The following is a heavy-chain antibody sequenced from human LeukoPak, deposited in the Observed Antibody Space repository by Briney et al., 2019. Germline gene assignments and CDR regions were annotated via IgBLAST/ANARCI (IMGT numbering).Heavy chain of an antibody. J-gene: IGHJ4*02. CDR3: VPYGSGIIFAY. Sequence: PGGSLRLSCAASGFTFSSYWMHWVRQAPGQELVWVSRINTDGSSASYADSVKGRFTISRDNANNTLFLQMNSLRAEDTAVYYCVPYGSGIIFAYWGQGTLVTVSS. D-gene: IGHD3-10*01. CDR2: INTDGSSA. CDR1: GFTFSSYW. V-gene: IGHV3-74*01.